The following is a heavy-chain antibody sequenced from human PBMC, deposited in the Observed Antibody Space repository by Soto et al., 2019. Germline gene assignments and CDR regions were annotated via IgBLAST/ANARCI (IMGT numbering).Heavy chain of an antibody. V-gene: IGHV3-48*01. J-gene: IGHJ6*02. CDR2: ISSSSSTI. D-gene: IGHD6-19*01. CDR3: AAGGVASGWAIYYYYGMDV. Sequence: PGGSLRLCCAACGFTVSSYSMNWVRKATGKGLEWVSYISSSSSTIYYADSVKGRFTISRDNAKNSLYLQMNSLRAEDTAVYYCAAGGVASGWAIYYYYGMDVWGQGTTVTVSS. CDR1: GFTVSSYS.